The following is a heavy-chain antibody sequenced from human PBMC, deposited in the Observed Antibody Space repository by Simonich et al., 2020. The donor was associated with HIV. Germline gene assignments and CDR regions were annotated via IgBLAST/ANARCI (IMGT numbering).Heavy chain of an antibody. D-gene: IGHD3-22*01. J-gene: IGHJ3*02. V-gene: IGHV1-2*06. CDR2: VDPTAGGT. Sequence: QVQLVQSGAEVKKPGASVKVSCKASGYTFTGYYMHWVRQAPGQGLDGRGRVDPTAGGTNDAQKLPGRVTMTRDTAISTAYMELSRLRSDDTAVYYCATPVAPYDDSSGYLHLGAFDIWGQGTMGTVSS. CDR3: ATPVAPYDDSSGYLHLGAFDI. CDR1: GYTFTGYY.